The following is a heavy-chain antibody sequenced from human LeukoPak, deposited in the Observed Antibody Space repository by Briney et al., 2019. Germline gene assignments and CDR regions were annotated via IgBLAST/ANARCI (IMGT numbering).Heavy chain of an antibody. Sequence: GASVKVSCKASGFTFTDYNMHWVRQAPGQGLEWMGWIIPNSGGTNYAQKFQGRVTMTRDTSISTAYMELSRLRSDDTAVYYCARFSSSSRGDSWGQGTLVTVSS. CDR3: ARFSSSSRGDS. V-gene: IGHV1-2*02. J-gene: IGHJ4*02. CDR1: GFTFTDYN. D-gene: IGHD2-2*01. CDR2: IIPNSGGT.